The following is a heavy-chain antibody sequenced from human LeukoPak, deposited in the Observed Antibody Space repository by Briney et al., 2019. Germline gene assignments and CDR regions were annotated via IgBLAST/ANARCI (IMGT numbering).Heavy chain of an antibody. D-gene: IGHD3-10*01. Sequence: GGSLRLSCAASGFTFSNYDMNWVRQAPGKGLEWVSYISSSSSTIYYADSVKGRFTVSRDNSKNTLYLQMNSLRAEDTAVYYCAKDGAGVYYGLDVWGQGTTVTVSS. CDR2: ISSSSSTI. CDR1: GFTFSNYD. CDR3: AKDGAGVYYGLDV. J-gene: IGHJ6*01. V-gene: IGHV3-48*01.